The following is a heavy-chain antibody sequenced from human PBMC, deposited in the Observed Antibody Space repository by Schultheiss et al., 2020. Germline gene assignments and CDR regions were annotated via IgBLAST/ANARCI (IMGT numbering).Heavy chain of an antibody. J-gene: IGHJ4*02. Sequence: SETLSLTCTVSGGSISSYYWSWIRQPPGKGLEWIGYIYYSGSTNYNPSLKSRVTISVDTSKNQFSLKLSSVTAADTAVYYCARGGRGVAAPDYWGQGTLVTVAS. CDR1: GGSISSYY. CDR3: ARGGRGVAAPDY. CDR2: IYYSGST. D-gene: IGHD3-16*01. V-gene: IGHV4-59*01.